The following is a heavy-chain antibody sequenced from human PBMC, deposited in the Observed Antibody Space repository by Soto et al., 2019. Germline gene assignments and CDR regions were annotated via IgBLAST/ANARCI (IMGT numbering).Heavy chain of an antibody. Sequence: GGSLRLSCGASGFTFSSYWMNWVRQAPGKGLEWVANIKQDGSEKYYVDSVKGRFTISRDNAKNSLYLQMNSLRAEDTAVYYCVRGVQWLLMEPTFDPWGQGTLVTVSS. J-gene: IGHJ5*02. CDR1: GFTFSSYW. CDR2: IKQDGSEK. D-gene: IGHD6-19*01. V-gene: IGHV3-7*01. CDR3: VRGVQWLLMEPTFDP.